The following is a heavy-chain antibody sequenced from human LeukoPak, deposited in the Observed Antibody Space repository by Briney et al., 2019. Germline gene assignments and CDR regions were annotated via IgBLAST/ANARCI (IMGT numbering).Heavy chain of an antibody. V-gene: IGHV3-30*01. CDR2: VSYDGNTN. CDR3: ARGRTSRTAFDI. CDR1: GFTFRSYA. Sequence: GGSLRLSCAASGFTFRSYAMHWVRQAPGKGPEWVAVVSYDGNTNHYADSVKGRLTSSRDNSNNTLYLEVNSLRTEDTAVYYCARGRTSRTAFDIWGPGTMVTVSS. D-gene: IGHD1-7*01. J-gene: IGHJ3*02.